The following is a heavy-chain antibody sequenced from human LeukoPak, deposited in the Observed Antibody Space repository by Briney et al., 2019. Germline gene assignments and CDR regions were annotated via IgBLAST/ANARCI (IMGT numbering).Heavy chain of an antibody. Sequence: GESLKISCQGSGYSFTSYWIGWVRQMPGKGLEWMGIIYPGDSDTRYSPSFQGQVTISADKSISTAYLQWSSLKASDTAMYYCARSVTMVRGVIRWLLWFDPWGQGTLVTVSS. CDR1: GYSFTSYW. CDR3: ARSVTMVRGVIRWLLWFDP. CDR2: IYPGDSDT. D-gene: IGHD3-10*01. J-gene: IGHJ5*02. V-gene: IGHV5-51*01.